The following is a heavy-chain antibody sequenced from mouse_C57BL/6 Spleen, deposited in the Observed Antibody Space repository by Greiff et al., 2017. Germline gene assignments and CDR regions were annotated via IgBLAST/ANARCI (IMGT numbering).Heavy chain of an antibody. Sequence: EVKLVESGGGLVKPGGSLKLSCAASGFTFSSYTMSWVRQTPEKRLEWVATISGGGGNTYYPDSVKGRFTISRDNAKNTLYLQMSSLRSEDTALYYCARRGSSYYYFDYWGQGTTLTVSS. CDR3: ARRGSSYYYFDY. J-gene: IGHJ2*01. D-gene: IGHD1-1*01. CDR2: ISGGGGNT. CDR1: GFTFSSYT. V-gene: IGHV5-9*01.